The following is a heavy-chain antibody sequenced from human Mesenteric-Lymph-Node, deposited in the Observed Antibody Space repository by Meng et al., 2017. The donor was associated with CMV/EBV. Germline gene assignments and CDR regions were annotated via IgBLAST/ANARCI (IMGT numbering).Heavy chain of an antibody. V-gene: IGHV1-2*02. J-gene: IGHJ4*02. CDR2: INPKSGGT. CDR3: ARDERGYYASGGFDF. CDR1: GYTFTGYY. Sequence: ASVKVSCKASGYTFTGYYMHWVRQAPGQGLEWMGWINPKSGGTNYAQKFQGRVTMTTDSSTSTAHMELRSLRSDDTAVYYCARDERGYYASGGFDFWGQGTLVTVSS. D-gene: IGHD3-10*01.